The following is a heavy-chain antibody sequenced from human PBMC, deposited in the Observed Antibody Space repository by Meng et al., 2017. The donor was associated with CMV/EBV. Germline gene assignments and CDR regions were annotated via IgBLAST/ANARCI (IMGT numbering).Heavy chain of an antibody. D-gene: IGHD2-2*01. CDR1: GFTFSSYE. Sequence: GESLKISCAASGFTFSSYEMDWVRQAPGRGLEWVSYISSGGSTIYYADSVKGRFTISRDNAKNSLYLQMNSLRAEDTAVYYCASWGGVVPADYWGQGTLVTVSS. CDR2: ISSGGSTI. J-gene: IGHJ4*02. CDR3: ASWGGVVPADY. V-gene: IGHV3-48*03.